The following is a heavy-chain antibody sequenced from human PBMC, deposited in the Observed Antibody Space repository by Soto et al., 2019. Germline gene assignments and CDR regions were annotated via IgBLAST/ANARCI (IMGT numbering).Heavy chain of an antibody. Sequence: GESLKIACKGSVYSLTSYWIGWVRQMPGKGLEWMGIIYPGDSDTRYSPSFQGQVTISGDKSISTAYLQWSSLKASDTAMYYCATFRGSTSCPHYWGQGTLVTVSS. CDR3: ATFRGSTSCPHY. V-gene: IGHV5-51*01. CDR1: VYSLTSYW. J-gene: IGHJ4*01. CDR2: IYPGDSDT. D-gene: IGHD2-2*01.